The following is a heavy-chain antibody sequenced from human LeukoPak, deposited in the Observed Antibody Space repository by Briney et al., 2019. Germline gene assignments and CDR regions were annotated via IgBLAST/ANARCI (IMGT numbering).Heavy chain of an antibody. CDR3: AKVRTTAYYFDY. CDR2: ISGSGGRT. D-gene: IGHD4-17*01. J-gene: IGHJ4*02. Sequence: PGGSLGLSCADSGFTFSSYAMRWVRQAPGKVLEWVSAISGSGGRTYYADSVKSRFTISRDNSKNTLYLQMNSLRAEDTAVYYCAKVRTTAYYFDYWGQGTLVTVSS. CDR1: GFTFSSYA. V-gene: IGHV3-23*01.